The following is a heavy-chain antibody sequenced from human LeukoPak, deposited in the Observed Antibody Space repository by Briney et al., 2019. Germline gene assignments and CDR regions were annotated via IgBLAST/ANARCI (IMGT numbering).Heavy chain of an antibody. J-gene: IGHJ4*02. D-gene: IGHD1-26*01. V-gene: IGHV1-8*02. CDR2: MNPNSGNT. CDR1: GGTFSSYA. Sequence: GASVKVSCKASGGTFSSYAISWVRQATGQGLEWMGWMNPNSGNTGYAQKFQGRVTMTRNTSISTAYMELSSLRSEDTAVYYCARVEIVGATGGDCWGQGTLVTVSS. CDR3: ARVEIVGATGGDC.